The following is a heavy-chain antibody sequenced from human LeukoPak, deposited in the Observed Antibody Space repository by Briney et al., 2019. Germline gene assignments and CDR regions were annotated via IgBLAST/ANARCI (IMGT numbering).Heavy chain of an antibody. CDR3: ARAGAGVAVADY. CDR2: INAGNGNT. CDR1: GYTFTSYA. Sequence: ASVKVSCEASGYTFTSYAMHWVRQASGQRLEWMGWINAGNGNTKYSQKFQGRVTITRDTSASTAYMELSSLRSEDTAVYYCARAGAGVAVADYWGQGTLVTVSS. J-gene: IGHJ4*02. V-gene: IGHV1-3*01. D-gene: IGHD6-19*01.